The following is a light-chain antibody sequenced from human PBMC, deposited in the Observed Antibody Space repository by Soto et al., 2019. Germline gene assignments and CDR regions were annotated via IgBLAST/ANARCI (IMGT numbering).Light chain of an antibody. CDR1: SSDVGGYNY. CDR2: DVS. J-gene: IGLJ1*01. Sequence: QSVLTQPASVSGSPGQSITISCTGTSSDVGGYNYVSWYQQHPGKAPKLMIYDVSNRPSGVSNRFSGSKSGNTASLTSSGLQAEDEADYYCSSYTSSSTLLFGTGTKLTVL. CDR3: SSYTSSSTLL. V-gene: IGLV2-14*01.